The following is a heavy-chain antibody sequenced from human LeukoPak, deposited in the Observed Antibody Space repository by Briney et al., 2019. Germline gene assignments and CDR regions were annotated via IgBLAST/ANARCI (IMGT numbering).Heavy chain of an antibody. D-gene: IGHD4-17*01. CDR1: GFNFGGYV. CDR3: AKDRDDSGDYAFDY. J-gene: IGHJ4*02. V-gene: IGHV3-23*01. Sequence: GGSLRLSCAASGFNFGGYVMSWVRQAPGKGLEWVSVISRSGDYTKYADSVKGRSTISRDNSKNTLSLQVSGLRAEDTAIYYCAKDRDDSGDYAFDYWGQGILVSVSS. CDR2: ISRSGDYT.